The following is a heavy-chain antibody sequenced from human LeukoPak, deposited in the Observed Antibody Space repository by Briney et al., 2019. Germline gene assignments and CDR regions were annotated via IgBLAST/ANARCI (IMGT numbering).Heavy chain of an antibody. Sequence: SETLSLTCTVSGGSTSSYYWSWIRQPPGKGLEWIGYIYHSGSTNYNPSLKSRVTISVDTSKNQFSLKLSSVTAAGTAVYYCARWSGWNDPYYFDYWGQGTLVTVSS. D-gene: IGHD1-1*01. CDR2: IYHSGST. J-gene: IGHJ4*02. V-gene: IGHV4-59*08. CDR3: ARWSGWNDPYYFDY. CDR1: GGSTSSYY.